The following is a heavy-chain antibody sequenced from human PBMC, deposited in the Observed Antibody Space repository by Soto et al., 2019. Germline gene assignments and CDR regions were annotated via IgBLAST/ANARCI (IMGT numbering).Heavy chain of an antibody. J-gene: IGHJ6*02. Sequence: GASVKVSCKASGGTFSSYTISWVRQAPGQGLEWMGRIIPILGIANYAQKYQGRVTITRDTSASTAYMELSSLRSEDTAVYYCARDDIVVVPAALVNYYYYGMDVWGQGTTVTVSS. CDR3: ARDDIVVVPAALVNYYYYGMDV. CDR2: IIPILGIA. CDR1: GGTFSSYT. D-gene: IGHD2-2*01. V-gene: IGHV1-69*04.